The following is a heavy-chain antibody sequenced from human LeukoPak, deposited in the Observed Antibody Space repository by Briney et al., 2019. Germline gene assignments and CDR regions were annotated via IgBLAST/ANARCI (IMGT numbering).Heavy chain of an antibody. Sequence: PGGSLRLSCAASGFTFSSYGMHWVRQAPGKGLGWVAVIWNDGSNKYYADSVKGRFTISRDNSKNTLYLQMNSLRAEDTAVYYCARIHSLYYYDSSGYGAFDIWGQGTMVTVSS. CDR1: GFTFSSYG. CDR3: ARIHSLYYYDSSGYGAFDI. J-gene: IGHJ3*02. D-gene: IGHD3-22*01. V-gene: IGHV3-33*01. CDR2: IWNDGSNK.